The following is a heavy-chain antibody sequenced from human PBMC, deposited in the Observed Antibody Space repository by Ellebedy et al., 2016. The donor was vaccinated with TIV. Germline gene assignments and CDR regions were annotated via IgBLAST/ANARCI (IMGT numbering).Heavy chain of an antibody. CDR3: ARGGLTTVYGMDV. J-gene: IGHJ6*02. Sequence: ASVKVSXXASGYTFTGYYMHWVRQAPGQGLEWMGWINPNSGGTNYAQKFQGRVIMTRDTSISTAYMELSRLRSEDTAVYYCARGGLTTVYGMDVWGQGTTVTVSS. V-gene: IGHV1-2*02. CDR1: GYTFTGYY. CDR2: INPNSGGT. D-gene: IGHD4-11*01.